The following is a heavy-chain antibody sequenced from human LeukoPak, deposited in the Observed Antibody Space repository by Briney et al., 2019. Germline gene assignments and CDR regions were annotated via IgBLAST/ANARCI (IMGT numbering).Heavy chain of an antibody. J-gene: IGHJ5*02. CDR1: GGSFSGYY. Sequence: SETLSLTCAVYGGSFSGYYWSWIRQPPGKGLEWIGEINHSGSTNYNPSLKSRVTISVDTSKNQFSLKLSSVTAADTAVYYCARSLVAYYDFWSGYCCWFDPWGQGTLVTVCS. D-gene: IGHD3-3*01. V-gene: IGHV4-34*01. CDR2: INHSGST. CDR3: ARSLVAYYDFWSGYCCWFDP.